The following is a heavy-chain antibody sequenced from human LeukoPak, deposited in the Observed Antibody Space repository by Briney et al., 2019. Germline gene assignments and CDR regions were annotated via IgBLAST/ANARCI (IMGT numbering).Heavy chain of an antibody. J-gene: IGHJ5*02. CDR2: IDPSDSYT. CDR1: GYSFNNYC. Sequence: PGESVKISCKCSGYSFNNYCISWVRQMPGKGLEWMGRIDPSDSYTNYSPSFQGHVTISADKSISTAYLQWSSLKASDTAMYYCARHPSHYGSGSHPDWFDPWGQGTLVTVSS. V-gene: IGHV5-10-1*01. CDR3: ARHPSHYGSGSHPDWFDP. D-gene: IGHD3-10*01.